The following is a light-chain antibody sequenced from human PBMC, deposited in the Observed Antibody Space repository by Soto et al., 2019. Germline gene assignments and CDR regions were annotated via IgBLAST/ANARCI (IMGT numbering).Light chain of an antibody. V-gene: IGKV3-20*01. CDR2: DAS. CDR1: QSVRSSY. CDR3: HQYGSSPLT. J-gene: IGKJ1*01. Sequence: EIVLTQSPSTLSLSSGERATLSCRASQSVRSSYLAWYQQKPGQAPRLLIYDASSRATGISDRFSGSGSGTDFTLTISRLEPEDFAVYYCHQYGSSPLTFGQGTKVEI.